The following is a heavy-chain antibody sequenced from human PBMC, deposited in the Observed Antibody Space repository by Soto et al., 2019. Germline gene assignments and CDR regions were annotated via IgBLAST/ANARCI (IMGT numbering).Heavy chain of an antibody. CDR3: AKNPGYYYDSTGYHFDY. CDR1: EFTFSNYA. CDR2: ISYGGGTT. V-gene: IGHV3-23*01. Sequence: EVQLLESGGGLVQPGGSLRLSCAASEFTFSNYARSWVRQPPGKGLEWVSAISYGGGTTYYADSVKGRFTIARDNSKNTLYLQMNSLRAEDTAVYYFAKNPGYYYDSTGYHFDYWGQGTLVTVSS. J-gene: IGHJ4*02. D-gene: IGHD3-22*01.